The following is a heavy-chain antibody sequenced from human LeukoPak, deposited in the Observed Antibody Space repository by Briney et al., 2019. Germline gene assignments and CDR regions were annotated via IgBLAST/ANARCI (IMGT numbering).Heavy chain of an antibody. CDR1: GFTFSSYG. D-gene: IGHD5-18*01. V-gene: IGHV3-30*02. J-gene: IGHJ4*02. CDR3: ARYKPWGYSYGYDY. CDR2: IRYDGSNK. Sequence: LAGGSLRLSCAASGFTFSSYGMHWVRQAPGKGLEWVAFIRYDGSNKYYADSVKGRFTISRDNSKNTLYLQMNSLRAEDTAVYYCARYKPWGYSYGYDYWGQGTLVTVSS.